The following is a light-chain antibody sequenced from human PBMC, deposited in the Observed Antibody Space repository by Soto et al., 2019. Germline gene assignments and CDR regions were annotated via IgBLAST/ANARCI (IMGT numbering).Light chain of an antibody. CDR3: QLWDSTRAHHV. J-gene: IGLJ1*01. CDR2: ADD. Sequence: SYELTQPPSVSVAPGQTARITCGGNNIGSKSVHWYHQKPGQAPVLVVYADDDRPSGSPERISGSNSGNTATLTSSRVEAGDEADYYCQLWDSTRAHHVFGSGTRRTVL. V-gene: IGLV3-21*02. CDR1: NIGSKS.